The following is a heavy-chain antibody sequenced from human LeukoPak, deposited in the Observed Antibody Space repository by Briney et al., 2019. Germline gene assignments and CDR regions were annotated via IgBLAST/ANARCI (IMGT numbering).Heavy chain of an antibody. CDR1: GFTFSSDS. CDR3: ARDVWGSGWSRPPFGY. CDR2: ISSRSSYI. D-gene: IGHD6-19*01. Sequence: GGSRRLACAASGFTFSSDSMNWVRQAAGKGLGWVSSISSRSSYIHYADSVKGRFTISRDNAKNSLYLQMNSLSAEDTAVYYCARDVWGSGWSRPPFGYWGQGTLVTVSS. J-gene: IGHJ4*02. V-gene: IGHV3-21*01.